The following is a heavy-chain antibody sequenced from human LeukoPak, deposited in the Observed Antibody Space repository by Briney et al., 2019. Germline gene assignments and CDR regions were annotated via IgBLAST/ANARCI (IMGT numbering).Heavy chain of an antibody. CDR2: ISYDGSNK. Sequence: PGGSLRLSCAASGFTFSSYGMHWVRQAPGKGLKWVAVISYDGSNKYYADSVKDRFTISRDNSKNTLYLQMNSLRAEDTAVYYWAKDTGYGYSYGLDYWGQGTLVTVSS. CDR3: AKDTGYGYSYGLDY. CDR1: GFTFSSYG. D-gene: IGHD5-18*01. V-gene: IGHV3-30*18. J-gene: IGHJ4*02.